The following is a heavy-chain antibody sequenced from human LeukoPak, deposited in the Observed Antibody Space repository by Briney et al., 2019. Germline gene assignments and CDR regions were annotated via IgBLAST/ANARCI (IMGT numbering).Heavy chain of an antibody. J-gene: IGHJ4*02. CDR2: INPSGGRT. CDR3: ARDFLRGAPDYLDL. Sequence: PGGSLRLSCAASGFTFNKFAMSWVRQAPREGLEWVSAINPSGGRTYYADSVKGRFTISRDNSKSTLYLQMDSLRAEDTAVYYCARDFLRGAPDYLDLWGQGTLVTVSS. CDR1: GFTFNKFA. V-gene: IGHV3-23*01. D-gene: IGHD3-10*01.